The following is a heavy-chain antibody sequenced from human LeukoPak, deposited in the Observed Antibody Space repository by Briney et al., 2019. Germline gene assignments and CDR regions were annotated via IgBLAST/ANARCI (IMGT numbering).Heavy chain of an antibody. Sequence: ASVKVSCKASGYTHSNYGISWVRQAPGQGLEWMGWISGNDGNTNYAQKFQGRVTMTTDKSTSTASMELRSLRSDDTAVYYCARVHSSGWRHFDYWGQGTLVTVSS. D-gene: IGHD6-19*01. V-gene: IGHV1-18*01. CDR3: ARVHSSGWRHFDY. CDR2: ISGNDGNT. J-gene: IGHJ4*02. CDR1: GYTHSNYG.